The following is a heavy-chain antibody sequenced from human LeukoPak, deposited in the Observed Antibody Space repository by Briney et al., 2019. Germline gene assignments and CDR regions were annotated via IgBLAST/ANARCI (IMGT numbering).Heavy chain of an antibody. CDR2: ITGSGDTT. CDR1: GFIFRNYA. CDR3: AKWGDYDILTGYYVSDF. V-gene: IGHV3-23*01. Sequence: GASLRLSCAASGFIFRNYAMSWVRQAPGKGLEWVSAITGSGDTTYYADSVKGRFTISRDNSKNALYVEMNTLRAEDTAVYYCAKWGDYDILTGYYVSDFWGQGTLVTVSS. J-gene: IGHJ4*02. D-gene: IGHD3-9*01.